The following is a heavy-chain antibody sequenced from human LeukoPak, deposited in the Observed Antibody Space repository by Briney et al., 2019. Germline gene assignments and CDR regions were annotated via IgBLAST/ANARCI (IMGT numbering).Heavy chain of an antibody. J-gene: IGHJ4*02. D-gene: IGHD4-17*01. CDR1: GGTFSSYA. V-gene: IGHV1-69*05. CDR3: AQLVRVGYGDRD. Sequence: SVKVSCKASGGTFSSYAISWVRQAPGQGLEWMGRIIPIFGTANYAQKFQGRVTITTDESTSTAYMELSSLRSEDTAVYYCAQLVRVGYGDRDWGQGTLVTGSS. CDR2: IIPIFGTA.